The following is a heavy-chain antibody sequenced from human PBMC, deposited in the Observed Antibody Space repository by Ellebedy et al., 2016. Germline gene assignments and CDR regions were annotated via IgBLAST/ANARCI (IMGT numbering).Heavy chain of an antibody. Sequence: GESLKISXAASGFTFSDYYISWIRQTPGKGLEWVTYISPSSITISYTDSVKGRFTISRDNAKNSLYLRLNSLRVEDTAVYFCARGTGHFDYWGQGTLVAVSS. CDR3: ARGTGHFDY. CDR1: GFTFSDYY. V-gene: IGHV3-11*01. CDR2: ISPSSITI. D-gene: IGHD1-1*01. J-gene: IGHJ4*02.